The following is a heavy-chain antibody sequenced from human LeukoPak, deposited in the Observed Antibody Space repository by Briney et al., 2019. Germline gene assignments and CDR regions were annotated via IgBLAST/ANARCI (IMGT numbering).Heavy chain of an antibody. CDR3: ARILRSWYIDY. CDR2: ISSSSSTI. D-gene: IGHD6-13*01. J-gene: IGHJ4*02. V-gene: IGHV3-48*04. CDR1: GFTFSSYS. Sequence: GGSLRLSCAASGFTFSSYSMNWVRQAPGKGLEWVSYISSSSSTIYYADSVKGRFTISRDNAKNSLYLQMNSLRAEDTAVYYCARILRSWYIDYWGQGTLVTVSS.